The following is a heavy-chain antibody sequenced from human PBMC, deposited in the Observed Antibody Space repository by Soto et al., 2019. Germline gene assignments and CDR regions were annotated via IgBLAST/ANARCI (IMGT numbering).Heavy chain of an antibody. CDR1: GFTFSSYW. J-gene: IGHJ5*02. CDR3: ARESGRDCSGCSCHGPDP. Sequence: EVQLVESGGGLVQPGGSLRLSCAASGFTFSSYWMSWVRQAPGKGLEWVANIKQDGSEKYYVDSVKGRFTISRDNAKNSLYLQMNSLRAEDTAVYYCARESGRDCSGCSCHGPDPWGQGTLITVSS. D-gene: IGHD2-15*01. CDR2: IKQDGSEK. V-gene: IGHV3-7*01.